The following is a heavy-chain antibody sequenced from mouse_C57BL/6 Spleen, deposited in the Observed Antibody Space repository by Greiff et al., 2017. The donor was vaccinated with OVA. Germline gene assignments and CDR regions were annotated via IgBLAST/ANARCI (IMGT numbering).Heavy chain of an antibody. CDR1: GFTFSSYA. D-gene: IGHD1-1*01. CDR3: ARDSLSFTTVVATPFAY. V-gene: IGHV5-4*01. Sequence: EVQGVESGGGLVKPGGSLKLSCAASGFTFSSYAMSWVRQTPEKRLEWVATISDGGSYTYYPDNVKGRFTISRDNAKNNLYLQMSHLKSEDTAMYYCARDSLSFTTVVATPFAYWGQGTLVTVSA. J-gene: IGHJ3*01. CDR2: ISDGGSYT.